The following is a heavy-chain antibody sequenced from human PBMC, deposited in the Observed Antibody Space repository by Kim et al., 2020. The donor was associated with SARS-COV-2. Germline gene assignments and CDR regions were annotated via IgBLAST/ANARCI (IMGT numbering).Heavy chain of an antibody. D-gene: IGHD5-18*01. J-gene: IGHJ4*02. CDR1: GYTFTSYY. CDR3: ARAGVQLWDIDY. Sequence: ASVKVSCKASGYTFTSYYMHWVRQAPGQGLEWMGIINPSGGSTSYAQKFQGRVTMTRDTNTSTVYMELSSLRSEDTAVYYCARAGVQLWDIDYWGQGTLVTGTS. CDR2: INPSGGST. V-gene: IGHV1-46*01.